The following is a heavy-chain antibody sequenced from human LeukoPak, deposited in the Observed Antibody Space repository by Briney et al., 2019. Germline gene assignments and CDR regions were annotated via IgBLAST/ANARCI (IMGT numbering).Heavy chain of an antibody. V-gene: IGHV3-30*18. Sequence: PGGSLRLSCAASGFTFSSYGMHWVRQAPGKGLEWVAVISYDGSNKYYADSVKGRFTISRDNSKNTLYLRMNSLRAEDTAVYYCAKDRTKFPFDYWGQGTLVTVSS. J-gene: IGHJ4*02. CDR3: AKDRTKFPFDY. CDR1: GFTFSSYG. CDR2: ISYDGSNK.